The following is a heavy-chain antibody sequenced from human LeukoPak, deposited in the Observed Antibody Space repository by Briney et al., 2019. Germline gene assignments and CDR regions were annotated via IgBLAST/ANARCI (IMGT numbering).Heavy chain of an antibody. Sequence: QPGGSLRLSCAASGFTFSSYAMSWVRQAPGKGLEWISSISGGASNTYYVDSVKGRFTISRDNSKNTLYLQMNSLRADETAVYYCASRPRADMGPLDFWGQGTLVTASS. D-gene: IGHD1-14*01. CDR3: ASRPRADMGPLDF. V-gene: IGHV3-23*01. CDR2: ISGGASNT. CDR1: GFTFSSYA. J-gene: IGHJ4*02.